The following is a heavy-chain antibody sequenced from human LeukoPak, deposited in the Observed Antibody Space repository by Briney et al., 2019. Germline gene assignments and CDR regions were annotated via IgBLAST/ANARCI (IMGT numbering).Heavy chain of an antibody. CDR3: ARDTRYSGSYYDRYYYYYMDV. Sequence: GGSLRLSCVASGFTFSRYWMSWVRQAPGKGPEWVAKIKQDGSEKYYVDSVKGRFTISRDNAKSSLYLQTNSLRVEDTAVYYCARDTRYSGSYYDRYYYYYMDVWGKGTTVTISS. CDR2: IKQDGSEK. D-gene: IGHD3-10*01. V-gene: IGHV3-7*01. CDR1: GFTFSRYW. J-gene: IGHJ6*03.